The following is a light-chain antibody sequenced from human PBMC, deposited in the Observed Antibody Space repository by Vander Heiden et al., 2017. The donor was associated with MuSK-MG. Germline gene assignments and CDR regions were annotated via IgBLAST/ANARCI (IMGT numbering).Light chain of an antibody. V-gene: IGKV2-28*01. CDR1: RSLLHSNGNNY. Sequence: DIVMTQSPFSLPVTPGEPASISCTSSRSLLHSNGNNYLTWYLQRPGQSPQVLIYLGSNRASGVPDRFSGSGSGTDFTLKISRVEAEDVGGYYCRQALQTPFAFGPGTKVEI. CDR2: LGS. CDR3: RQALQTPFA. J-gene: IGKJ3*01.